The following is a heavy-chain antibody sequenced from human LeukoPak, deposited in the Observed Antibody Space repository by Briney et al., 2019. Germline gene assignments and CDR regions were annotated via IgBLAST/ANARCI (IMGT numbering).Heavy chain of an antibody. CDR3: VEGIFDY. D-gene: IGHD3-10*01. CDR2: ISGSGHTT. CDR1: GVSGVTFSNYA. V-gene: IGHV3-23*01. J-gene: IGHJ4*02. Sequence: PGASLRLSCAASGVSGVTFSNYALNWVRQAPGKGLEWVSDISGSGHTTNYADSVKGRFSISRDNSKTTPYLQMSSLRVEDTAVYYCVEGIFDYWGQGTLVTVSS.